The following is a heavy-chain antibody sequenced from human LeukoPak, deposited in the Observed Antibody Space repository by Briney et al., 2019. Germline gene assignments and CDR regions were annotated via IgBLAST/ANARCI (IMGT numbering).Heavy chain of an antibody. D-gene: IGHD5-12*01. J-gene: IGHJ4*02. Sequence: SETLSLTCTVSGGSISSGSYYWSWIRQPAGKGLEWIGRIYTSGSTNYNPSLKSRVTISVDTSKNQFSLKLSSVTAADTAVYYCAKEAGYSGYDYPDYWGQGTLVTVSS. CDR1: GGSISSGSYY. CDR2: IYTSGST. CDR3: AKEAGYSGYDYPDY. V-gene: IGHV4-61*02.